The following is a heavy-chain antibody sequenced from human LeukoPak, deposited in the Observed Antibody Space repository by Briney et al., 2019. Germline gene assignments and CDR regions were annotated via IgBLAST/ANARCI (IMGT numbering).Heavy chain of an antibody. Sequence: SETLSLTCTLSGDSISSYYGSWIRQPAGKGLEWIGRIYTTGSTNYNPSLKSRVTISVDTSKNQFSLKLSSVTAADTAVYYCARESLGYCSGGSCPYYFDYWGQGTLVTVSS. D-gene: IGHD2-15*01. V-gene: IGHV4-4*07. CDR2: IYTTGST. CDR3: ARESLGYCSGGSCPYYFDY. CDR1: GDSISSYY. J-gene: IGHJ4*02.